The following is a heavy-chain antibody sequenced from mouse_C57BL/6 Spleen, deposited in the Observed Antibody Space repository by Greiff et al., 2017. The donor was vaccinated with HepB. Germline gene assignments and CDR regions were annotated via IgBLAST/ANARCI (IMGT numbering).Heavy chain of an antibody. D-gene: IGHD2-12*01. Sequence: VQLQQPGAELVMPGASVKLSCKASGYTFTSYWMHWVKQRPGQGLEWIGEIDPSDSYTNYNQKFKGKSTLTVDKSSSTAYMPLSSLTSEDSAVYYCARGAYYSPSYYAMDYWGQGTSVTVSS. CDR2: IDPSDSYT. J-gene: IGHJ4*01. CDR3: ARGAYYSPSYYAMDY. CDR1: GYTFTSYW. V-gene: IGHV1-69*01.